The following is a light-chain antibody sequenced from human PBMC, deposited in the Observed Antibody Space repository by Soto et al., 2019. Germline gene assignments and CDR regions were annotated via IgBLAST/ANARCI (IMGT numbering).Light chain of an antibody. CDR2: LNSDGSH. J-gene: IGLJ1*01. CDR1: SGHSSYA. CDR3: QTWGTALHHV. V-gene: IGLV4-69*01. Sequence: QPVLTQSPSASASLGASVKLTCTLSSGHSSYAIAWHQQQPEKGPRYLMKLNSDGSHSKGDGIPDRFSGSSSGAERYLTIFSLQSGEEADYYCQTWGTALHHVFGTGTNLTVL.